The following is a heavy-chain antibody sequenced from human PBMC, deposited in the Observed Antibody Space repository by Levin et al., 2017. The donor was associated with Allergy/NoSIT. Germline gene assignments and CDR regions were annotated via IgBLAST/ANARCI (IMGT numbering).Heavy chain of an antibody. J-gene: IGHJ3*01. Sequence: GGSLRLSCAATGFTFRDYWMTWVRQTPGRGLEWVANIDQDGSQKYYVDSVKGRFTISRDNAKNSVDIQMNYLRDDDTAVYYCARKVRGSSADDAFDVWGHGTMVTFSS. V-gene: IGHV3-7*03. D-gene: IGHD3-22*01. CDR3: ARKVRGSSADDAFDV. CDR2: IDQDGSQK. CDR1: GFTFRDYW.